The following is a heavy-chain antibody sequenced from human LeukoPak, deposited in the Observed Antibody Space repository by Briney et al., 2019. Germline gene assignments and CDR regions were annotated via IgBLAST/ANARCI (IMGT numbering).Heavy chain of an antibody. D-gene: IGHD3-22*01. CDR1: GGSFSGYY. V-gene: IGHV4-34*01. J-gene: IGHJ4*02. CDR2: INHSGST. Sequence: SETLSLTCAVYGGSFSGYYWSWIRQPPGKGLEWIGEINHSGSTNYNPSLKSRVTISVDTSKNQFSLKLSSVTAADTAVYYCARWGYDSSGYSDYWGQGTLVTVSS. CDR3: ARWGYDSSGYSDY.